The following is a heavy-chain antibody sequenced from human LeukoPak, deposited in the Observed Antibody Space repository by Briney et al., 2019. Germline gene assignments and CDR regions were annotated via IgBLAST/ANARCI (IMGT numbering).Heavy chain of an antibody. J-gene: IGHJ3*02. Sequence: GASVKVSCKASGFTFTSYYMHWVRQAPGQGLEWMGTINPSGGSTSYPQKFQGRVTMTRDTSTSTVYMELSSLRSEDTAVYYCACVVRGAFDIWGQGTLVTVSS. CDR2: INPSGGST. V-gene: IGHV1-46*03. CDR3: ACVVRGAFDI. CDR1: GFTFTSYY. D-gene: IGHD2-21*01.